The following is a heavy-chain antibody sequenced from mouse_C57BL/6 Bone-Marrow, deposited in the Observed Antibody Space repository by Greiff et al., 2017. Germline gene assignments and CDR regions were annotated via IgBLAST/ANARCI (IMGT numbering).Heavy chain of an antibody. Sequence: QVQLQQPGAELVKPGASVKLSCKASGYTFTSYWMHWVKQRPGQGLEWIGMIHPNSGSTNYNEKFKSKATLTVDKSSSTAYMQLSSLTSEDSAVYYCAREEITTVVAKAAYWYFDVWGTGTTVTVSS. CDR1: GYTFTSYW. V-gene: IGHV1-64*01. D-gene: IGHD1-1*01. J-gene: IGHJ1*03. CDR2: IHPNSGST. CDR3: AREEITTVVAKAAYWYFDV.